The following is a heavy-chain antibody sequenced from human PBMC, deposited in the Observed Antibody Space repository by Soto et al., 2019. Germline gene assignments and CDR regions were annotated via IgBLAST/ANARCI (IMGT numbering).Heavy chain of an antibody. V-gene: IGHV1-24*01. CDR1: GYTLTELS. Sequence: ASVKVSCKVSGYTLTELSMHWVRQAPGKRLEWMGGFDPEDGETIYAQKFQGRVTMTEDTSTDTAYMELSSLRSEDTAVYYCATPRLFRQLQRLMGAFDIWGQGTMVTVPS. J-gene: IGHJ3*02. CDR3: ATPRLFRQLQRLMGAFDI. D-gene: IGHD2-2*01. CDR2: FDPEDGET.